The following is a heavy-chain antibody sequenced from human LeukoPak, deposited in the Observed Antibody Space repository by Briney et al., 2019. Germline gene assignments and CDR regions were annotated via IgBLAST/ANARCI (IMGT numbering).Heavy chain of an antibody. CDR3: AKDRSGSGSYYPDY. V-gene: IGHV3-48*01. D-gene: IGHD3-10*01. Sequence: GGSLRLSCAASGFTFSSYSMNWVRQAPGKGLEWVSYISSSSSTIYYADSVKGRFTISRDNSKYTLYLQMNSLRAEDTAVYYCAKDRSGSGSYYPDYWGQGTLVTVSS. CDR2: ISSSSSTI. J-gene: IGHJ4*02. CDR1: GFTFSSYS.